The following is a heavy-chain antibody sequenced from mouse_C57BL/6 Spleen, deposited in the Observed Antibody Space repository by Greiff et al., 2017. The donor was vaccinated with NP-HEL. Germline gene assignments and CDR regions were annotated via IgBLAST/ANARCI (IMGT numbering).Heavy chain of an antibody. D-gene: IGHD1-1*01. J-gene: IGHJ1*03. CDR2: IYPGDGDT. CDR3: ARENYYGSSYEYFDV. Sequence: VQLVESGPELVKPGASVKISCKASGYAFSSSWMNWVKQRPGKGLEWIGRIYPGDGDTNYNGKFKGKATLTADKSSSTAYMQLSSLTSEDSAVYFCARENYYGSSYEYFDVWGTGTTVTVSS. V-gene: IGHV1-82*01. CDR1: GYAFSSSW.